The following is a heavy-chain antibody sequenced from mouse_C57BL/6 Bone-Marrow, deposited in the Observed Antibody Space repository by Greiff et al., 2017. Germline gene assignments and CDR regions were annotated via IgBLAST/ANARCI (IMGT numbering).Heavy chain of an antibody. Sequence: EVKLMESGGGLVKPGGSLKLSCAASGFTFSSYAMSWVRQTPEKRLEWVATISDGGSYTYYPDNVKGRFTISRDNAKNNLYLQMSHLKSEDTAMYYCARDREYYGSSYVYAMDYWGQGTSVTVSS. CDR2: ISDGGSYT. V-gene: IGHV5-4*01. D-gene: IGHD1-1*01. J-gene: IGHJ4*01. CDR3: ARDREYYGSSYVYAMDY. CDR1: GFTFSSYA.